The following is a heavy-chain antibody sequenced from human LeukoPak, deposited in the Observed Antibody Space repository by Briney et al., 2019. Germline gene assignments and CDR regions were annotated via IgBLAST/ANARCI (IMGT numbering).Heavy chain of an antibody. CDR3: ARQGSGNYLSPVNY. D-gene: IGHD1-26*01. Sequence: SETLSLTCSVSGGSISSSSYYWGWIRQPPGKGLEWIGTLYYTGSTYYTPSLKGRVTISVDTSKNQFSLKLSSVTAADTAVYYCARQGSGNYLSPVNYWGQGTLVTVSS. J-gene: IGHJ4*02. CDR2: LYYTGST. CDR1: GGSISSSSYY. V-gene: IGHV4-39*01.